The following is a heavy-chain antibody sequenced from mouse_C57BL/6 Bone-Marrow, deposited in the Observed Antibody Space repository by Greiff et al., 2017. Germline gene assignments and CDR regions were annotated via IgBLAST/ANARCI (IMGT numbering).Heavy chain of an antibody. V-gene: IGHV1-15*01. D-gene: IGHD1-3*01. J-gene: IGHJ4*01. CDR3: TRSLYYAMDY. CDR2: IDPETGGT. Sequence: QVQLKQSGAELVRPGASVTLSCKASGYTFTDYEMHWVKQTPVHGLEWIGAIDPETGGTAYNQKFKGKAILTADKSSSTAYMELRSLTSEDSAVYYCTRSLYYAMDYWGKGTSVTVSS. CDR1: GYTFTDYE.